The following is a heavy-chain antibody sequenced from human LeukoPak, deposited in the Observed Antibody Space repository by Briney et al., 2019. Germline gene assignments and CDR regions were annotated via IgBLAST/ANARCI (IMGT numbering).Heavy chain of an antibody. CDR2: INPNSGGT. V-gene: IGHV1-2*02. CDR1: GYTFTDYY. J-gene: IGHJ5*02. Sequence: GASVKVSSKASGYTFTDYYIHWVRQAPGQGLEWMGWINPNSGGTKYAQKFQGRVTMTTDTSISTAYMEMSRLTSDDTAVYYCARDAHNGYEFHDWFDPWGQGALVTVSS. D-gene: IGHD5-12*01. CDR3: ARDAHNGYEFHDWFDP.